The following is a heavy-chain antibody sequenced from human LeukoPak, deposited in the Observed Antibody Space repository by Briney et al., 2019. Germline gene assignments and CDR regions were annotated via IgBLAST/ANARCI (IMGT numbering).Heavy chain of an antibody. CDR2: IYYSGST. J-gene: IGHJ4*02. V-gene: IGHV4-59*01. CDR1: GGSISSYY. D-gene: IGHD2-21*02. CDR3: ARGPDLDYFDY. Sequence: SETLSLTCTVSGGSISSYYWSWIRQPPGKGLEWIGYIYYSGSTNYNPSLKSRVTISVDTSKNQFSLKLSSVTAADTAVYYCARGPDLDYFDYWGQGTLVTVSS.